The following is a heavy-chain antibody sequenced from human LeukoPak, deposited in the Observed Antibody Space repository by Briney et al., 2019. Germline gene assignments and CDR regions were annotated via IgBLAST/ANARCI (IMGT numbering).Heavy chain of an antibody. CDR3: AKDLYDSGGWFDP. CDR2: ISYDGSNK. Sequence: PGGSLRLSCAASGFTFSSYAMHWVRQAPGKGLEWVAVISYDGSNKKYADSVKGRFTISRDNSKNTLYLQMNSLRAEDTAVYYCAKDLYDSGGWFDPWGQGTLVTVSS. V-gene: IGHV3-30*04. J-gene: IGHJ5*02. CDR1: GFTFSSYA. D-gene: IGHD3-16*01.